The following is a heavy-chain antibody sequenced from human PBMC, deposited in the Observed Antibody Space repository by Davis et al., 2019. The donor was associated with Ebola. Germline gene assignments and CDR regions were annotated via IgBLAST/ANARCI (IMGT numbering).Heavy chain of an antibody. Sequence: MPSETLSLTCAVYGGSFSGYYWSWIRQPPGKGLEWIGEINHSGSTNYNPSLKSRVTISVDTSKNQFSLKLSSVTAADTAVYYCARGRGLRFLEWLPQLDYWGQGTLVTVSS. J-gene: IGHJ4*02. V-gene: IGHV4-34*01. CDR3: ARGRGLRFLEWLPQLDY. CDR2: INHSGST. CDR1: GGSFSGYY. D-gene: IGHD3-3*01.